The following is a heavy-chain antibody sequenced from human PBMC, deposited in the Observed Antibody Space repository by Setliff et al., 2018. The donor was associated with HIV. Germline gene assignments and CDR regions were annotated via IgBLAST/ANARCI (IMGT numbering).Heavy chain of an antibody. CDR3: ARDGRDGSGYRTFDY. Sequence: SETLSLTCAVYGGSFSGYYWSWIRQPPGKGLEWIGEINHSGSTNYNPSLKSRVTISVDTSKNQFSLKLSSVTAADTALYYCARDGRDGSGYRTFDYWGRGTLVTVSS. V-gene: IGHV4-34*01. D-gene: IGHD3-22*01. CDR2: INHSGST. J-gene: IGHJ4*02. CDR1: GGSFSGYY.